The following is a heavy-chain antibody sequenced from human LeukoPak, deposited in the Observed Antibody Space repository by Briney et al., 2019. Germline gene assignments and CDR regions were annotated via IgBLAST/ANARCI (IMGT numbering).Heavy chain of an antibody. CDR3: ANSDSD. CDR1: GFTFSNYG. Sequence: GGSLRLSCAASGFTFSNYGMSWVRQAPGKGLEWVSGIGTSISRTYYADSVKGRFTISRDNSKNTLYLQMNSLRVKDTAVYYCANSDSDWGQGTLVTVSS. CDR2: IGTSISRT. D-gene: IGHD3/OR15-3a*01. V-gene: IGHV3-23*01. J-gene: IGHJ4*02.